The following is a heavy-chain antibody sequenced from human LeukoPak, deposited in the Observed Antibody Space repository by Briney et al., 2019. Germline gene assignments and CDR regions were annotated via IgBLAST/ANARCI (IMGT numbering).Heavy chain of an antibody. Sequence: GRSLRLSCAASGFTFSSYGMHWVRQAPGKGLEWVAIISYDGSNKYYADSVKGRFTISRDNSKNTLYLQMNSLRAEDTAVYYCAAWLQFHFDYWGQGALVTVSS. D-gene: IGHD5-24*01. V-gene: IGHV3-30*03. CDR2: ISYDGSNK. CDR1: GFTFSSYG. CDR3: AAWLQFHFDY. J-gene: IGHJ4*02.